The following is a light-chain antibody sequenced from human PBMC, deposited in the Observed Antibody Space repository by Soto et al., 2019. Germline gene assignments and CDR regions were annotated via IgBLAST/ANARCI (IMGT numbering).Light chain of an antibody. V-gene: IGLV2-11*01. CDR3: CSFAGNYIYV. CDR2: DVS. CDR1: SSDVGGYNY. Sequence: QSVLTQPRSVSGSPGQSVTISCTGTSSDVGGYNYVSWYLQHPGKAPKVMIYDVSKRPSGVPDRLSGSKSGNTASLTISGLQSEDEADYYCCSFAGNYIYVVGTGTKVNVL. J-gene: IGLJ1*01.